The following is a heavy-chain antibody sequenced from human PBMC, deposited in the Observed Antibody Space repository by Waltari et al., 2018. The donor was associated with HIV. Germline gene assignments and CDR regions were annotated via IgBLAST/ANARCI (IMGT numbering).Heavy chain of an antibody. CDR2: IYWNGDK. V-gene: IGHV2-5*01. Sequence: QITLRESGPTVVKPTQTLTLTCTYSGFSLSSSGVRVAWIRQPPGKALEWLAVIYWNGDKRYSPSLQNRVTITKDSARNQVVLTMTNVDPVDTATYYCAHRSYDDFWGGLFGAGMDVWGQGITVTVSS. D-gene: IGHD3-3*01. CDR3: AHRSYDDFWGGLFGAGMDV. J-gene: IGHJ6*02. CDR1: GFSLSSSGVR.